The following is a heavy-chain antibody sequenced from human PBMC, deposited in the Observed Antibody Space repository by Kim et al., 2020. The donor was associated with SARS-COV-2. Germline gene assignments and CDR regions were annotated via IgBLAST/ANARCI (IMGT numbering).Heavy chain of an antibody. CDR1: GYTFDTYG. J-gene: IGHJ4*02. V-gene: IGHV1-3*04. D-gene: IGHD6-13*01. CDR2: INTGNGYT. CDR3: ARIINPSNWAYGY. Sequence: ASVKVSCKASGYTFDTYGLHWVRQAPGQSLEWMGWINTGNGYTKFSQKFQGRVTITRDTSASTGYMELSSLRSEDTAVYYCARIINPSNWAYGYWGQGTLVTVSS.